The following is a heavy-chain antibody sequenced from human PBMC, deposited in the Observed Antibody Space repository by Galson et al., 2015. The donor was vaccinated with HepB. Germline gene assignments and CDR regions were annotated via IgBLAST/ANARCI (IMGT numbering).Heavy chain of an antibody. CDR1: GGSFSGYY. D-gene: IGHD3-16*01. J-gene: IGHJ4*02. Sequence: SETLSLTCAVYGGSFSGYYWSWIRQPPGKGLEWIGEINHSGSTNYNPSLKSRVTISVDTSKNQFSLKLSSVTAADTAVYYCAASWGFARGWERFFMFDYWGQGTLVTVSS. CDR3: AASWGFARGWERFFMFDY. V-gene: IGHV4-34*01. CDR2: INHSGST.